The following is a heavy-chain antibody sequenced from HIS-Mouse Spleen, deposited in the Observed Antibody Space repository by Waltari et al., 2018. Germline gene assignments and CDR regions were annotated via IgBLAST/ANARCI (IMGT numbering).Heavy chain of an antibody. J-gene: IGHJ2*01. CDR1: GGSISSSSYY. Sequence: QLQLQESGPGLVKPSETLSLTCTVSGGSISSSSYYWGWIRQPPGKGLEWIGGIYYSGSTYSNPSLKSRGTISVDTSKNQFCLKLSSVTATDTAVYYCAREIPYSSSWYDWYFDLWGRGTLVTVSS. D-gene: IGHD6-13*01. CDR3: AREIPYSSSWYDWYFDL. CDR2: IYYSGST. V-gene: IGHV4-39*07.